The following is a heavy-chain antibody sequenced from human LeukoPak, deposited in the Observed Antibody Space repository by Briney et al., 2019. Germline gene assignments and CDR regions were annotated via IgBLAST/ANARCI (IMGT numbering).Heavy chain of an antibody. V-gene: IGHV3-23*01. CDR3: APIVVVPGVYALDI. Sequence: HPGGALRLSCAASGFTVTDYAMTWIRQSPGKGLEWVPSMSDIGPNTYYADSVKGRFTISRDNAKNSLYLQMNSLRAEDTAVYYCAPIVVVPGVYALDIWGQGTMVTVSS. J-gene: IGHJ3*02. CDR1: GFTVTDYA. CDR2: MSDIGPNT. D-gene: IGHD2-2*01.